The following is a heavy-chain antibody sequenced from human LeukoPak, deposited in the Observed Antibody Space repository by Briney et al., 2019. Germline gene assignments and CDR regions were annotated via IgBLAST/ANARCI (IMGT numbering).Heavy chain of an antibody. Sequence: PGGSLRLSCAASGFTFSAYWMHWVRQAPGKGLVWVSRLNTDGSDTRYADSVQGRFTISRDNAKNTLYLQMNSLRAEDTAVYYCARSEAVAWFFDLWGRGTLVTVSS. J-gene: IGHJ2*01. D-gene: IGHD6-19*01. V-gene: IGHV3-74*01. CDR2: LNTDGSDT. CDR1: GFTFSAYW. CDR3: ARSEAVAWFFDL.